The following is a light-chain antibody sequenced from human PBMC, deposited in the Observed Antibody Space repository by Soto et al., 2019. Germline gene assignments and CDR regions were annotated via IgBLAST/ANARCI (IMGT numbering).Light chain of an antibody. CDR3: HQYGSTPFT. V-gene: IGKV3-20*01. CDR1: QSVSTNY. J-gene: IGKJ3*01. CDR2: GAS. Sequence: EIVLTQSPGTLSLSPGDRATLSCRASQSVSTNYLAWYQQKLGQAPRLPIYGASSRATGIPDRFSGDGSGTDFTLTISRLEPEDFAVYYCHQYGSTPFTFGPGTKVDIK.